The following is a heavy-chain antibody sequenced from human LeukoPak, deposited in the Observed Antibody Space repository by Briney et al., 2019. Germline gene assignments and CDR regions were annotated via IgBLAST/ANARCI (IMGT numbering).Heavy chain of an antibody. CDR1: GGSFSGYY. CDR3: ARGEIAARRIDY. CDR2: INHSGST. Sequence: PSETLSLTCAVYGGSFSGYYWSWIRQPPGKGLEWVGEINHSGSTNYNPSLKSRVTISVDTSKNQFSLKLSSVTAADTAVYYCARGEIAARRIDYWGQGTLVTVSS. V-gene: IGHV4-34*01. D-gene: IGHD6-6*01. J-gene: IGHJ4*02.